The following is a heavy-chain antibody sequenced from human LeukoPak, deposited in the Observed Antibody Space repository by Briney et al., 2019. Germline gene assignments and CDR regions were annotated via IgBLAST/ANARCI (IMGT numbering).Heavy chain of an antibody. CDR3: ASSSLRLPPDY. V-gene: IGHV3-30*02. J-gene: IGHJ4*02. Sequence: GGSLRLSCAASGFTFSRYWMHWVRQAPAKGLEWVSFIQYDGSNEYYPDSVRGRFTISRDNSKNTLYLQMNSLRAEDTAVYYCASSSLRLPPDYWGQGTLVTVSS. D-gene: IGHD4-17*01. CDR2: IQYDGSNE. CDR1: GFTFSRYW.